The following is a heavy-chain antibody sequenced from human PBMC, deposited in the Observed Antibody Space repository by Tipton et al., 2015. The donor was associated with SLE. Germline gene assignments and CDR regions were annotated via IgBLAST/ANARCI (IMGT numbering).Heavy chain of an antibody. J-gene: IGHJ3*02. Sequence: TLSLTCTVSGDSISSYYWSWIRQPPGKGLEWIGYIYYSGSTNYNPSLKSRVTISVDTSKNQFSLKLSSVTAADTAVYYCASIDYDFNAFDIWGQGTMVTVSS. CDR1: GDSISSYY. CDR3: ASIDYDFNAFDI. D-gene: IGHD3-3*01. V-gene: IGHV4-59*01. CDR2: IYYSGST.